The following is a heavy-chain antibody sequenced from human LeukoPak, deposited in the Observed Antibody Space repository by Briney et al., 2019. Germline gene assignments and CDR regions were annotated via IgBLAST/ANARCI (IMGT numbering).Heavy chain of an antibody. J-gene: IGHJ4*02. CDR1: GFTFSSYA. CDR2: ISGSGGST. V-gene: IGHV3-23*01. Sequence: GGSLRLSCAASGFTFSSYAMSWVRQAPGKGLEWVSAISGSGGSTYYADSVKGRFTISRDNSKNTLYLQMNSLRAEDTAVYYCANAPYDFWSGYLDYWGQGTLVTVSS. CDR3: ANAPYDFWSGYLDY. D-gene: IGHD3-3*01.